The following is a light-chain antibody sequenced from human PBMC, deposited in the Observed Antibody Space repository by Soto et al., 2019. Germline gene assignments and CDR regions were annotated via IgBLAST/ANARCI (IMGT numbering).Light chain of an antibody. CDR3: CSYKDHFYV. CDR2: EVS. J-gene: IGLJ1*01. V-gene: IGLV2-11*01. CDR1: STDVGNYDF. Sequence: QSALTQPPSVSGSPGQSVTISCTGTSTDVGNYDFVSWYQQHAGKAPKLVIYEVSKRSSGVPDRFSGSKSGNTASLTISGLQAEDEADYYCCSYKDHFYVFGSGTKLTVL.